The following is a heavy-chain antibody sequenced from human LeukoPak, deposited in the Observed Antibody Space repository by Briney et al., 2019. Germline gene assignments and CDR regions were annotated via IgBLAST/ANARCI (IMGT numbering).Heavy chain of an antibody. V-gene: IGHV4-30-2*01. J-gene: IGHJ5*02. CDR3: AGVYLLRYWFDP. CDR1: GGSISSGGYY. Sequence: SETLSLTCTVSGGSISSGGYYWSWIRQHPGKGLEWIGYIYHSGSTYYNPSLKSRVTISVDRSKNQFSLKLSSVTAADTAVYYCAGVYLLRYWFDPWGQGTLATVSS. CDR2: IYHSGST. D-gene: IGHD1-26*01.